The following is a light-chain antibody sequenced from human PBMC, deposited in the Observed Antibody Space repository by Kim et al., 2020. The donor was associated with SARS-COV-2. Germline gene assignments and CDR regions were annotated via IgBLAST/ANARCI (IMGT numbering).Light chain of an antibody. CDR1: KLGDKY. Sequence: SYELTQPPSVSVSPGQTASITCSGDKLGDKYACWYQQKPGQSPVLVIYQDSKRPSGSPERFSGSNSGNTATLTISGTPAMDEADYYCQAWDSSTWVFGGG. V-gene: IGLV3-1*01. CDR2: QDS. CDR3: QAWDSSTWV. J-gene: IGLJ3*02.